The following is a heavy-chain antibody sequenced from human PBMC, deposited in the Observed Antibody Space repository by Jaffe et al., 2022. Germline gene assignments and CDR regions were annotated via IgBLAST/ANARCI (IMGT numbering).Heavy chain of an antibody. J-gene: IGHJ4*02. CDR2: IYHSGST. V-gene: IGHV4-4*02. CDR3: ARDMQNYYGSGSYYYFDY. D-gene: IGHD3-10*01. CDR1: GGSISSSNW. Sequence: QVQLQESGPGLVKPSGTLSLTCAVSGGSISSSNWWSWVRQPPGKGLEWIGEIYHSGSTNYNPSLKSRVTISVDKSKNQFSLKLSSVTAADTAVYYCARDMQNYYGSGSYYYFDYWGQGTLVTVSS.